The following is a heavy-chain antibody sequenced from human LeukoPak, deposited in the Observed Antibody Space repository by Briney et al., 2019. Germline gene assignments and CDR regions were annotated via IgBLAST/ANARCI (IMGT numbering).Heavy chain of an antibody. J-gene: IGHJ6*03. CDR3: ARGRRIAARPIPPVYCYYMDV. CDR1: GGSFSGYY. CDR2: INHSGSA. Sequence: SETLSLTCAVYGGSFSGYYWSWIRQPPGKGLEWIGEINHSGSANYNPSLKSRVTISVDTSKNQFSLKLSSVTAADTAVYYCARGRRIAARPIPPVYCYYMDVWGKGTTVTVSS. V-gene: IGHV4-34*01. D-gene: IGHD6-6*01.